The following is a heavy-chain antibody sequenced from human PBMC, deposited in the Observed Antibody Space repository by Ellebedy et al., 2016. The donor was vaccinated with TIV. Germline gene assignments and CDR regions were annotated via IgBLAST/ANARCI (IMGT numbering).Heavy chain of an antibody. CDR2: VFFSGTT. CDR1: GASISSSY. Sequence: MPSETLSLTCNVSGASISSSYWSWVRQPPGKRLEWVGAVFFSGTTSYNPSLTGRVTISADTSKNHFSLKLRSVTAADTAVYLCARPDSRGYYYIAWGQGTLVTVSS. V-gene: IGHV4-59*08. CDR3: ARPDSRGYYYIA. J-gene: IGHJ5*02. D-gene: IGHD3-22*01.